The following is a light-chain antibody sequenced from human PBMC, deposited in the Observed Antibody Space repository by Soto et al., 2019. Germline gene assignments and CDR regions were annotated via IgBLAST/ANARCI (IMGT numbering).Light chain of an antibody. CDR3: QQSYSTPPGT. V-gene: IGKV1-5*03. J-gene: IGKJ1*01. CDR1: QSISNW. CDR2: KAS. Sequence: DIQMTQSPSTLSASVGDRVTITCRASQSISNWLAWYQQKPGKAPKLLIYKASSLESGVPSRFSGSGSGTEFALTISSLQPEDFATYYCQQSYSTPPGTFGQGTKVVIK.